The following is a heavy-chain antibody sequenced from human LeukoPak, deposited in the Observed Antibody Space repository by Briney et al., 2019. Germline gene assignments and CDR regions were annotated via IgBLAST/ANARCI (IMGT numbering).Heavy chain of an antibody. CDR2: IYPDDSDS. CDR3: ARLMGTAYSSFDY. J-gene: IGHJ4*02. V-gene: IGHV5-51*01. Sequence: GESLKISCRGSGYKFANYWIGWVRQRPGQGLEWMGIIYPDDSDSRYSPSFQGQVTISADKSITTAYLQWSSLKASDTAVYYCARLMGTAYSSFDYWGQGSQVIVSS. CDR1: GYKFANYW. D-gene: IGHD3-22*01.